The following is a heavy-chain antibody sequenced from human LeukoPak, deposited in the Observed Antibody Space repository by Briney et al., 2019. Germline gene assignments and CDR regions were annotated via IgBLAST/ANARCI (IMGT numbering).Heavy chain of an antibody. J-gene: IGHJ4*02. CDR2: ISSSSSYI. CDR1: GFTFSSYS. CDR3: ARSSLVWGSLWGYFDY. D-gene: IGHD3-16*01. V-gene: IGHV3-21*01. Sequence: GGSLRLSCAASGFTFSSYSMNWVRQAPGKGLEWVSSISSSSSYIYYADSVKGRFTISRDNAKNSLYLQMNSLRAEDTAVYYCARSSLVWGSLWGYFDYWGQGTLVTVSS.